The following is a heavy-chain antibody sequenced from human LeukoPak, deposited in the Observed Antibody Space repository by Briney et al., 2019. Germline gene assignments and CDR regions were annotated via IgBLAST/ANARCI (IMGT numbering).Heavy chain of an antibody. D-gene: IGHD6-13*01. CDR2: IYYSGST. Sequence: SETLSLTCTVSGGSVSSGSYYWSWIRQPPGKGLEWIGNIYYSGSTDYNPSLKSRVTISVDTSKNQFSLKLSSVTAADTAVYYCAREERNSWDRYFQHWGQGTLVTVSS. CDR1: GGSVSSGSYY. CDR3: AREERNSWDRYFQH. V-gene: IGHV4-61*01. J-gene: IGHJ1*01.